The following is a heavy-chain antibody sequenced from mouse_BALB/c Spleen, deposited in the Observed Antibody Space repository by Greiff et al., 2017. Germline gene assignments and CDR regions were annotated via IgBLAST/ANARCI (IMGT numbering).Heavy chain of an antibody. CDR3: TRGNYYGYPHYAMDY. Sequence: LQQPGSELVRPGASVKLSCKASGYTFTSYWMHWVKQRHGQGLEWIGNIYPGSGSTNYDEKSKSKGTLTVDTSSSTAYMHLSSLTSEDSAVYYCTRGNYYGYPHYAMDYWGQGTSVTVSS. CDR1: GYTFTSYW. CDR2: IYPGSGST. J-gene: IGHJ4*01. V-gene: IGHV1S22*01. D-gene: IGHD2-2*01.